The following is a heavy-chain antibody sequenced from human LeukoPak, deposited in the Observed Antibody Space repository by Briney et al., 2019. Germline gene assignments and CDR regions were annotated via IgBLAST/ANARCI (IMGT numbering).Heavy chain of an antibody. CDR3: ARDQSGNWFDP. V-gene: IGHV4-34*01. D-gene: IGHD7-27*01. CDR2: INHSGST. J-gene: IGHJ5*02. CDR1: GGSFSGYY. Sequence: PSETLSLTCAVYGGSFSGYYWSWIRQPPGKGLEWIGEINHSGSTNYNPSLKSRVTISVDTSKNQFSLKLSSVTAADTAVYYCARDQSGNWFDPWGQGTLVTVSS.